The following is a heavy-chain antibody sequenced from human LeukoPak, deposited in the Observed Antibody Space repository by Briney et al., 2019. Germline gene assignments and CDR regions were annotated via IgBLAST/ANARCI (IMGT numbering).Heavy chain of an antibody. D-gene: IGHD3-3*01. CDR2: IYQSGSGSS. CDR3: ASTLRFLPYRRFDY. J-gene: IGHJ4*02. Sequence: PSETLSLTCSVSGGSIISSNYYWGWIRQPPGTGLEWIGSIYQSGSGSSYYNPSLKSRVTIFGDTSKIQFFLRLSSVTAADTAVYYCASTLRFLPYRRFDYWGQGTLVTVPS. V-gene: IGHV4-39*01. CDR1: GGSIISSNYY.